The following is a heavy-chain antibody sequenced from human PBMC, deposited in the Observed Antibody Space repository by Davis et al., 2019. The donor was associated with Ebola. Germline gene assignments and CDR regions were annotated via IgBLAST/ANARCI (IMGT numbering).Heavy chain of an antibody. J-gene: IGHJ6*02. Sequence: SLRPSCAASAFTFSISSMHWVRQAPGKGVEWVAVISYDGSNKYYADSVKGRFTISRDNSKNTLYLQMNSLRAEDTAVYYCASASGWQYYYYYGMDVWGQGTTVTVSS. CDR1: AFTFSISS. V-gene: IGHV3-30*14. D-gene: IGHD6-19*01. CDR3: ASASGWQYYYYYGMDV. CDR2: ISYDGSNK.